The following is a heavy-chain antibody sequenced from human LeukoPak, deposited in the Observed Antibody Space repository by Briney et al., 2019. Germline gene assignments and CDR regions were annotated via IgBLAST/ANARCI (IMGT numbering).Heavy chain of an antibody. CDR2: IWADGIRK. V-gene: IGHV3-33*01. CDR3: ARDLEDSSPFGAFDM. J-gene: IGHJ3*02. Sequence: SGGSLRLSCVASGFTFSNYGMHWVRQVPGKGLEWVAAIWADGIRKYYADSVKGRLTIYRDNSKNTLYLQMNPLRGGDTAVYYCARDLEDSSPFGAFDMWGQGTMVTVSS. CDR1: GFTFSNYG. D-gene: IGHD3-22*01.